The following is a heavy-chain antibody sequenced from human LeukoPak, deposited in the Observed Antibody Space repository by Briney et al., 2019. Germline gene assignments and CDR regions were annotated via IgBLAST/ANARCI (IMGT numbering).Heavy chain of an antibody. Sequence: SETLSLTCTVSGGSISSYYWSWIRQPPEKGLEWIGYIYYSGSTNYNPSLKSRVTISVDTPKNQFSLKLSSVTAADTAVYYCARALAAQSLSYDYWGQGTLVTVSS. CDR2: IYYSGST. D-gene: IGHD1-26*01. J-gene: IGHJ4*02. CDR3: ARALAAQSLSYDY. V-gene: IGHV4-59*01. CDR1: GGSISSYY.